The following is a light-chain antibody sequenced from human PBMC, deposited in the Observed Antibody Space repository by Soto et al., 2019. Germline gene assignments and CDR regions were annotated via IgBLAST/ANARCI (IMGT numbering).Light chain of an antibody. Sequence: DIQMTQSPSSLSASVGDRVTITCPASHHISDYLNWYQQRPGKAPKLLIYDASNLQTGVPIRFRGSWSGTNFTLTISSLQPEDAATYYCLQYDSVPRRFGGGTNVEI. V-gene: IGKV1-33*01. J-gene: IGKJ4*01. CDR3: LQYDSVPRR. CDR2: DAS. CDR1: HHISDY.